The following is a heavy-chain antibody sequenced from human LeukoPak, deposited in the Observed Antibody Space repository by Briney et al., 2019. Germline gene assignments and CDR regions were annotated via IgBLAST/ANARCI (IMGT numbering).Heavy chain of an antibody. J-gene: IGHJ4*02. CDR3: ARGGRGPQEDYFDY. D-gene: IGHD2-15*01. Sequence: SETLSLTCTVSGGSISSSSYYWGWIRQPPGTGLEWIGSIYYSGSTYYNPSLKSRVTISVDTSKNQFSLKLSSVTAADTAVYYCARGGRGPQEDYFDYWGQGTLVTVSS. CDR2: IYYSGST. CDR1: GGSISSSSYY. V-gene: IGHV4-39*07.